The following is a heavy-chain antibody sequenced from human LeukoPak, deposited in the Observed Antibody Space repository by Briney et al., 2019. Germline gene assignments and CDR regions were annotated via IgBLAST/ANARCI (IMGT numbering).Heavy chain of an antibody. J-gene: IGHJ4*02. Sequence: GGSLRLSCAASGFTFSSYGMHWVRQAPGKGLEWVAVISYDGSNKYYADSVKGRFTISRDNSKNTLYLQMNSLRAEDTAVYYCAKYQILSGTYCFDYWGQGTLVTVSS. CDR1: GFTFSSYG. CDR2: ISYDGSNK. V-gene: IGHV3-30*18. D-gene: IGHD1-26*01. CDR3: AKYQILSGTYCFDY.